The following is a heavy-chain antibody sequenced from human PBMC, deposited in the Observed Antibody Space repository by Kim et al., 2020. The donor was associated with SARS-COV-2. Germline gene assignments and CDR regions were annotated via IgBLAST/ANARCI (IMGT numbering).Heavy chain of an antibody. CDR3: ARKIPLLDY. D-gene: IGHD2-2*02. CDR1: GYPFTSYA. CDR2: INTNTGNP. J-gene: IGHJ4*02. V-gene: IGHV7-4-1*02. Sequence: ASVKVSCKSSGYPFTSYALVWVRQAPGQGLEWMGWINTNTGNPTYAQGFTGRFVFSLDTSVSTAYLQISSLNAEDTAVYYCARKIPLLDYWGLGTLVTVSS.